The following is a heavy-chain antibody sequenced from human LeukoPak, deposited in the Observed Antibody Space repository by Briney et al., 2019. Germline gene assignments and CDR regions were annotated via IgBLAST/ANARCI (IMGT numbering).Heavy chain of an antibody. J-gene: IGHJ4*02. CDR1: GGSISGYC. CDR3: ARMKGDY. Sequence: SETLSLTCTVSGGSISGYCWSCIRQPAGKGLEWIGLIYTSGSTNYNPSLQSRVTISVDKSKNQFSLKLRSVTAADTAVYYCARMKGDYWGQGTLVTVSS. V-gene: IGHV4-4*07. CDR2: IYTSGST.